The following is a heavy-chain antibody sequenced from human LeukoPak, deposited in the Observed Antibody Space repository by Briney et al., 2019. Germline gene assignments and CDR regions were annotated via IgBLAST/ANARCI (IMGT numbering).Heavy chain of an antibody. V-gene: IGHV3-53*01. CDR2: IYDGGYA. J-gene: IGHJ4*02. Sequence: GGSLRLSCAASGFTVSNTFMSWVRQAPGKGLEWVSVIYDGGYARYAASVKGRFIISRDSSKNTLYLQMSGLGAEYTAVYYCARTRTGFNVVDYWGQGTLVTVSS. CDR1: GFTVSNTF. CDR3: ARTRTGFNVVDY. D-gene: IGHD3/OR15-3a*01.